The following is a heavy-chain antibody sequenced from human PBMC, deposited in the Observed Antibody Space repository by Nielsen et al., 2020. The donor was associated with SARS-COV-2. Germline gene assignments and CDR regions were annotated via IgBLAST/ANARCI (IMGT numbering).Heavy chain of an antibody. J-gene: IGHJ4*02. CDR3: ARETITNRGHFTY. D-gene: IGHD3-10*01. Sequence: GESLKISCKGSGYSFNNYWIGWVRQMPGKGLEWMGSIYPGDSGTRYSPSFQGQVTISVDKSLSTAYLQWSSPKASDSGLYYCARETITNRGHFTYWGRGTMVTVSS. V-gene: IGHV5-51*01. CDR2: IYPGDSGT. CDR1: GYSFNNYW.